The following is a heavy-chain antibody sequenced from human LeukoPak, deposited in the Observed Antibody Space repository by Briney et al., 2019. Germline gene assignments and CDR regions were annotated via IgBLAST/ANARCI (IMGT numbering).Heavy chain of an antibody. J-gene: IGHJ4*02. Sequence: PSETLSLTCTVSGGSISSGGYYWSWIRQHPGKGLEWIGYIYYSGSTYYNPSLKSRVTISVDTSKNQFSLKLSSVTAADTAVYYCARHSSGWYYYLDYWGQGTLVTVSS. V-gene: IGHV4-31*03. CDR1: GGSISSGGYY. CDR2: IYYSGST. CDR3: ARHSSGWYYYLDY. D-gene: IGHD6-19*01.